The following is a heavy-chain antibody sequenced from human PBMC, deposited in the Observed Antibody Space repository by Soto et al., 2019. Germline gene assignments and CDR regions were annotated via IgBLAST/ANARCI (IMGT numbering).Heavy chain of an antibody. CDR2: IIPIFGTA. CDR3: ARDLRSSGWPYGMDV. CDR1: GGTFSSYA. V-gene: IGHV1-69*13. Sequence: ASVKVSCKASGGTFSSYAISWVRQAPGQGLELMGGIIPIFGTANYAQKFQGRVTITADESTSTAYMELSSLRSEDTAVYYCARDLRSSGWPYGMDVWGQGTTVTVYS. J-gene: IGHJ6*02. D-gene: IGHD6-19*01.